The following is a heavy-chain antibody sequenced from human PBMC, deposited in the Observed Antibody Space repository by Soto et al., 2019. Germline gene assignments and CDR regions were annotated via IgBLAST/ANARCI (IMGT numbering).Heavy chain of an antibody. Sequence: QVRLVESVGGVVQPGGSLRLSCAVSGFIFSSHTMHWVRQAPGKGLEWGALVSFDGDKQYYADSVRGRFTISRDFSKNTLYLQMDSVRTDDTAVYICAKGTVAGTYSYYAVDVWGNGTTVTVSS. V-gene: IGHV3-30-3*01. CDR2: VSFDGDKQ. D-gene: IGHD6-19*01. CDR1: GFIFSSHT. CDR3: AKGTVAGTYSYYAVDV. J-gene: IGHJ6*04.